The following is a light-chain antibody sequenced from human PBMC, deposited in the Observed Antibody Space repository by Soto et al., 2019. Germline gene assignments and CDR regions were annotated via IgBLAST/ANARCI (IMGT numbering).Light chain of an antibody. J-gene: IGLJ2*01. V-gene: IGLV2-11*01. Sequence: QSALTQPRSVSGSPGHSVTISCFGTSSNIGSYNAVSWYQQHPGKAPKLIIFDVFERPSGVPDRVSGSKSGNSASLTISGLQAEDESDYYCSSFAPSYRVIFGGGTKLTVL. CDR1: SSNIGSYNA. CDR3: SSFAPSYRVI. CDR2: DVF.